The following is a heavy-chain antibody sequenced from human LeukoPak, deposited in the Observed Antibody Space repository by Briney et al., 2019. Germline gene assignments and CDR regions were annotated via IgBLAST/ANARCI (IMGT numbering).Heavy chain of an antibody. J-gene: IGHJ6*03. CDR3: ARPVGLVQLEAMDV. CDR2: INHSGST. CDR1: GGSFSGYY. V-gene: IGHV4-34*01. Sequence: PSETLSLTCAVYGGSFSGYYWSWIRQPPGKGLEWIGDINHSGSTNYNPSLKSRVTISVDTSKNQFSLKLRSVPAAHTAVYCCARPVGLVQLEAMDVWGKGTTVTVSS. D-gene: IGHD1-1*01.